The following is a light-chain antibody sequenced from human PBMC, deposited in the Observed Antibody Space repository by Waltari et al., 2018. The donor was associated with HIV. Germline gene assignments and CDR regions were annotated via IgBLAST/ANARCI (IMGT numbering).Light chain of an antibody. Sequence: ETALTQSPATLPLSPGERATLSCRSSQSVRSAPSAWDQQTPSQAPRLLIYGSGSRARGIPDRFSGSGAVTDFILTVSRLEPADCAVYYCQQYAASPLTFGGGTKVEIK. CDR1: QSVRSAP. CDR3: QQYAASPLT. CDR2: GSG. J-gene: IGKJ4*01. V-gene: IGKV3-20*01.